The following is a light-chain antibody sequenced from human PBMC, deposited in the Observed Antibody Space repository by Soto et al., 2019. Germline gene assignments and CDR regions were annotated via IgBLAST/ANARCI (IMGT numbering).Light chain of an antibody. V-gene: IGKV1-39*01. CDR3: QHGDSTQWK. Sequence: DIQMTQSPSSLSASVGDRVTVTCRASQSISTYLNWYQQKPGKAPKLLIYEASSLQSGVPSRFSGSGSRTEFAVTVSSLQPENFVTYYGQHGDSTQWKFGQGTKV. J-gene: IGKJ1*01. CDR1: QSISTY. CDR2: EAS.